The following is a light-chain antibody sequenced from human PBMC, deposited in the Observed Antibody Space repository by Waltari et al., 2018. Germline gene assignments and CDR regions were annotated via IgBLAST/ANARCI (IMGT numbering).Light chain of an antibody. J-gene: IGLJ1*01. Sequence: QSVLTQPPSTSGTPGQRVTISCSGSSSNIGTNPVNWYQHLPGTAPKLLNYSNNQRPSGVPGRFAGSKSGTSASLAISGLQSEDEADYYCAAWDDTLNGYVFGTGTKVTVL. V-gene: IGLV1-44*01. CDR3: AAWDDTLNGYV. CDR2: SNN. CDR1: SSNIGTNP.